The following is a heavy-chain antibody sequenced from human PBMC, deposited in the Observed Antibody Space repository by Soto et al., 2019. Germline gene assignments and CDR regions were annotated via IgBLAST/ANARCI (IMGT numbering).Heavy chain of an antibody. CDR2: IKRQTEGGTT. CDR1: GFSFSNAW. V-gene: IGHV3-15*07. CDR3: TTDPPAGSRAIDY. Sequence: GGSLRLSCAGSGFSFSNAWMSWVRQAPGKGLEWVGRIKRQTEGGTTDYPASVKGRFIISRDDSENTLYLQMNSLKTEDTAMYYCTTDPPAGSRAIDYWGQGTLVTVSS. J-gene: IGHJ4*02.